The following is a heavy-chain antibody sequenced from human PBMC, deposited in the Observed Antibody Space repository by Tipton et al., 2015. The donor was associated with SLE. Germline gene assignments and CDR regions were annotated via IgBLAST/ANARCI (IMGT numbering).Heavy chain of an antibody. CDR2: ISYDGSNK. V-gene: IGHV3-30*03. CDR1: GFTFSSYG. D-gene: IGHD3-3*01. CDR3: ARGSGLRFLESP. Sequence: SLRLSCAASGFTFSSYGMHWVRQAPGKGLEWVAVISYDGSNKYYADSVKGRFTISRDNSKNTLYLQMNSLRAEDTAVYYCARGSGLRFLESPWGQGTLVTVSS. J-gene: IGHJ5*02.